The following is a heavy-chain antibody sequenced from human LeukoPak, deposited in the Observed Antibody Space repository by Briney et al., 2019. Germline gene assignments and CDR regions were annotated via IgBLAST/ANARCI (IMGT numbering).Heavy chain of an antibody. CDR2: IYYSGST. CDR3: ARVRDYYENSGYYSVFDY. CDR1: GGSISSYY. D-gene: IGHD3-22*01. V-gene: IGHV4-59*08. Sequence: SETLSPTCTVSGGSISSYYWSWIRQPPGKGLEWIGHIYYSGSTNYNPPLTRRVTISVDTSKNQFSLKLSSVTAAETAVYYCARVRDYYENSGYYSVFDYWGQGTLVTVSS. J-gene: IGHJ4*02.